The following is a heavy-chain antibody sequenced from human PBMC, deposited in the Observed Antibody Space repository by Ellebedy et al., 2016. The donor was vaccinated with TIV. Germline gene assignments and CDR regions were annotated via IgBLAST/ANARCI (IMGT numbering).Heavy chain of an antibody. CDR3: ATVRDGVWYADR. CDR2: IWYDGSIQ. J-gene: IGHJ5*02. Sequence: PGGSLRLSCAASGFTFSRSGMHWVRQAPGKELDWVAIIWYDGSIQYYADSVKGRFTISRDNSKNTRYLQMNSLRDEDTAVYFCATVRDGVWYADRWGQGTLVTVSS. CDR1: GFTFSRSG. V-gene: IGHV3-33*01. D-gene: IGHD6-19*01.